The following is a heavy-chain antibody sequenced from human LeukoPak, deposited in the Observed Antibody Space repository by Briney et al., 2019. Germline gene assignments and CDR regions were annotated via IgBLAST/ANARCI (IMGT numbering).Heavy chain of an antibody. D-gene: IGHD5-24*01. Sequence: SETLSLTCTVSGGSISSGSYYWNWIRQPAGKGLEWIGRIYTSGSTNYNPSLKSRVTIPVDTSKNQFSLKLSSVTAADTAVYYCARGGRDGYNNWFDPWGQGTLVTVSS. CDR2: IYTSGST. CDR3: ARGGRDGYNNWFDP. J-gene: IGHJ5*02. V-gene: IGHV4-61*02. CDR1: GGSISSGSYY.